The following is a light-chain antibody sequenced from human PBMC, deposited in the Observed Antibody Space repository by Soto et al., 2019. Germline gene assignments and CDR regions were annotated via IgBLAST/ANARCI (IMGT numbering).Light chain of an antibody. CDR2: EVS. CDR3: SSYAARGTRV. V-gene: IGLV2-8*01. Sequence: QSALTQPPSASGSPGQSVAISCTGTSSDIGGYNYVSWYQQHPGKAPKLMIFEVSQRPSGVPDRFSGSKSGNTASLTVSGLQAEDEADYYCSSYAARGTRVFGTGTKLTVL. CDR1: SSDIGGYNY. J-gene: IGLJ1*01.